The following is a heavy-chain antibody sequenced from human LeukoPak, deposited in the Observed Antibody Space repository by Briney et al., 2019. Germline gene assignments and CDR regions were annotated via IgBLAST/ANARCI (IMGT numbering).Heavy chain of an antibody. CDR2: IRYDETKT. D-gene: IGHD1-26*01. Sequence: GGSLRLFCAASGFTFSSYGMHWVRQAPAKGLEWLAFIRYDETKTFYGDSVKGRFTISRDNSKNTLYLQMNSLRAEDTAVYYCAKSHLPNSYSGTYYCDYWGQGTQVTVSS. J-gene: IGHJ4*02. V-gene: IGHV3-30*02. CDR3: AKSHLPNSYSGTYYCDY. CDR1: GFTFSSYG.